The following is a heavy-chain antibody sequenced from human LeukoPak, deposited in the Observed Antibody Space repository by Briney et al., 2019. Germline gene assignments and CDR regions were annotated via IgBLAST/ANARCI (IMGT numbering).Heavy chain of an antibody. CDR1: GYSISSYY. CDR3: ARNPGFRGWFDP. CDR2: IYYSGST. V-gene: IGHV4-59*01. D-gene: IGHD3-10*01. J-gene: IGHJ5*02. Sequence: SETLSLTCTVSGYSISSYYWSWIRQPPGKGLEWIGYIYYSGSTNYNPSLKSRVTISVDTSKNQFSLKLSSVTAADTAVYYCARNPGFRGWFDPWGQGTLVTVSS.